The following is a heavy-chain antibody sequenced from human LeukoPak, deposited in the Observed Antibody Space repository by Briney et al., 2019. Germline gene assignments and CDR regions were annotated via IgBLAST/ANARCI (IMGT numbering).Heavy chain of an antibody. V-gene: IGHV3-23*01. CDR3: AKARGAGLS. Sequence: GGSLRLSCAASGFTFSNAWMSWVRQAPGKGLEWVSAISGSGGSTYYADSVKGRFTISRDNSKNTLYLQMNSLRAEDTAVYYCAKARGAGLSWGQGTLVTVSS. J-gene: IGHJ5*02. CDR2: ISGSGGST. D-gene: IGHD6-13*01. CDR1: GFTFSNAW.